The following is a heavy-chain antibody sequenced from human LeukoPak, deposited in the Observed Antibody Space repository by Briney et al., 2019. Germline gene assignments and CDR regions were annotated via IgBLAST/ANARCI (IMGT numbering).Heavy chain of an antibody. J-gene: IGHJ4*02. D-gene: IGHD6-13*01. CDR1: GYTFASYG. CDR2: ISAYNGNT. CDR3: ARDHAAGTSGDY. V-gene: IGHV1-18*04. Sequence: ASVKVSCKASGYTFASYGISWVRQAPGQGLEWMGWISAYNGNTNYAQKLQGRVTMTTDTSTSTAYMELRSLRSDDTAVYYCARDHAAGTSGDYWGQGTLVTVSS.